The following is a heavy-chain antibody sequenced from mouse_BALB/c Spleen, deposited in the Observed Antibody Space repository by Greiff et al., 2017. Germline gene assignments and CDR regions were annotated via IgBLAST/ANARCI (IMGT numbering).Heavy chain of an antibody. CDR2: INPSTGYT. V-gene: IGHV1-7*01. CDR3: ATYYGNYNYAMDY. CDR1: GYTFTSYW. D-gene: IGHD2-10*01. Sequence: QVQLQQSGAELAKPGASVKMSCKASGYTFTSYWMHWVKQRPGQGLEWIGYINPSTGYTEYNQKFKDKATLTADKSSSTAYMQLSSLTSEDSAVYYCATYYGNYNYAMDYWGQGTSVTVSS. J-gene: IGHJ4*01.